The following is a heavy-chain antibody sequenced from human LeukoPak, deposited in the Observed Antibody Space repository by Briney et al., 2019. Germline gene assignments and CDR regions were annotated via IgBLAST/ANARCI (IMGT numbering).Heavy chain of an antibody. CDR3: ARETGGIAAAGILFDP. J-gene: IGHJ5*02. V-gene: IGHV3-48*01. Sequence: GGSLRLSCAASGFTFSGYSMNWVRQAPGKGLEWVSYISSSSTIYYADSVKGRFTISRDNAKNSLYLQMNSLRAEDTAVYYCARETGGIAAAGILFDPWGQGTLVTVSS. CDR1: GFTFSGYS. D-gene: IGHD6-13*01. CDR2: ISSSSTI.